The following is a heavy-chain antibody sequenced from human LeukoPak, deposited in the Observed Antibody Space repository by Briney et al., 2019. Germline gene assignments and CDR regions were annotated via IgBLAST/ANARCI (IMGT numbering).Heavy chain of an antibody. J-gene: IGHJ4*02. Sequence: GESLKIACKGSGYSFTSYWIGWVRQMPGKGLEWMGILYPGDSDTRYSPSFQGQVTISADKSISTAYLQWSSLKASDTAMYYCARHYYGSGSYEVFDYWGQGTLVTVSS. D-gene: IGHD3-10*01. CDR2: LYPGDSDT. CDR1: GYSFTSYW. CDR3: ARHYYGSGSYEVFDY. V-gene: IGHV5-51*01.